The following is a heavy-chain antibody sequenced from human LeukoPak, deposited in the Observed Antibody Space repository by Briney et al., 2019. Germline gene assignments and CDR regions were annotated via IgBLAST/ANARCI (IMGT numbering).Heavy chain of an antibody. J-gene: IGHJ4*02. V-gene: IGHV3-30*18. CDR2: ISYDGSNK. CDR3: AKGPQLWFGEYRGGKFDY. CDR1: GFTFSSYG. Sequence: PGGSLRLSFAASGFTFSSYGMHWVRQAPGKGLEWVAVISYDGSNKYYADSVKGRFTISRDNSKNTLYLQMNSLRAEDTAVYYCAKGPQLWFGEYRGGKFDYWGQGTLVTVSS. D-gene: IGHD3-10*01.